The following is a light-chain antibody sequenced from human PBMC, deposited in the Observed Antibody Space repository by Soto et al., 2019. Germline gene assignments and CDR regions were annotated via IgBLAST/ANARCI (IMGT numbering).Light chain of an antibody. J-gene: IGLJ1*01. V-gene: IGLV2-14*01. Sequence: QSALTQPSSLSGSPGQAITISCSGSSSDVGAHNFVSWYQHHPGKAPKLMIYEVSNRPSGVSNRFSGSKSGNTASLTISGLQAEDEADYYCNSYTSSNTYVFGSGTKVTVL. CDR3: NSYTSSNTYV. CDR2: EVS. CDR1: SSDVGAHNF.